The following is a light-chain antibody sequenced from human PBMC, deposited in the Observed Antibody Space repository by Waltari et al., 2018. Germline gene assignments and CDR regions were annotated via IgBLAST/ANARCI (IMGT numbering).Light chain of an antibody. CDR2: GAS. CDR1: QSVSSN. J-gene: IGKJ5*01. Sequence: EIVMTQSPATLSVSPGERATLSCRASQSVSSNLAWYQQNPGQAPRLLIFGASSRATGIPGRFSGSGSGTEFTLTISSLQSEDFAVYYCQQYNNWLITFGQGTRLEIK. CDR3: QQYNNWLIT. V-gene: IGKV3-15*01.